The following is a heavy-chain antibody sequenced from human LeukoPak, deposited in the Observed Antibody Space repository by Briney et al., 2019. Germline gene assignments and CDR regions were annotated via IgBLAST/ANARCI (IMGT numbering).Heavy chain of an antibody. Sequence: PGRSLRLSCAASGFTFSNYAIHWVRQAPGKGLEYVSAINNNGGSAFYGNSVKGRFTISRDNSKNIVYLQMRSLRAEDMAVYYCARGGPYSNHNCFDPWGQGTLVTVSS. V-gene: IGHV3-64*01. D-gene: IGHD4-11*01. CDR1: GFTFSNYA. CDR2: INNNGGSA. CDR3: ARGGPYSNHNCFDP. J-gene: IGHJ5*02.